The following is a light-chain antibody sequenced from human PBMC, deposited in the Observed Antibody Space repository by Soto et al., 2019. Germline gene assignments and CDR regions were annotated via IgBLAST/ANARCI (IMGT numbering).Light chain of an antibody. CDR2: AAS. J-gene: IGKJ5*01. CDR1: HDISSW. V-gene: IGKV1-12*01. Sequence: IQMTQSPSSVSASVGDTVTITCRASHDISSWLAWYQQKPGKAPNLLMYAASNLQSGVPSRFRGSGSGTEFSLTISSLQPEDVGIYYCQQAKSSPVTFGQGTRLEIK. CDR3: QQAKSSPVT.